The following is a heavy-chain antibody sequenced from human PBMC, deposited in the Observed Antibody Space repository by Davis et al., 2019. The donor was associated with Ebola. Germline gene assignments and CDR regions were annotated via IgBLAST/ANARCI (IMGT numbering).Heavy chain of an antibody. CDR2: IGRADDT. V-gene: IGHV3-13*01. CDR3: ARDTALGYYYYGMDV. CDR1: GFTLSYYD. J-gene: IGHJ6*04. D-gene: IGHD4-17*01. Sequence: GESLKISCAASGFTLSYYDFHWVRQFPGEGLEWVSAIGRADDTYYAGSVKGRFTISRDDAKNSLYLQMNGLRAGDTAVYYCARDTALGYYYYGMDVWGKGTAVTVSS.